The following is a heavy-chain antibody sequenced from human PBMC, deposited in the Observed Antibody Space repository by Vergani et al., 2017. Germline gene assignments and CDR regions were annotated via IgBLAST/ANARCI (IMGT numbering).Heavy chain of an antibody. J-gene: IGHJ3*01. CDR3: ARRSGGYCGGKVHPLRTAFDA. D-gene: IGHD2-21*01. V-gene: IGHV4-61*02. CDR2: ISASGNA. CDR1: GGSISAGYYF. Sequence: QVQLQASGPGRVKPSQTLSLTCTMSGGSISAGYYFWSWIRQPAGKGLEWLGHISASGNASHSPSLKTRVSMSVDTSKNQFSLTVTSVTAADTAIYFCARRSGGYCGGKVHPLRTAFDAWGHGTVVTVSS.